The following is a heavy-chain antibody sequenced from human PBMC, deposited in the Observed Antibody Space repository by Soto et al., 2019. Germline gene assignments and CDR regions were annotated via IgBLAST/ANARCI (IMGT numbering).Heavy chain of an antibody. V-gene: IGHV2-5*02. Sequence: QITLKESGPTLVKPTQTLTLTCTFSGFSLSTSGVGVGWIRQPPGKALEWLALIYWDDDKRYSPSLKSRLTITTDTSKNQVVLTMTNMDPVDTATYYCAHRPITMVRGVAWFDPWGQGTLVTVSS. CDR2: IYWDDDK. CDR1: GFSLSTSGVG. D-gene: IGHD3-10*01. J-gene: IGHJ5*02. CDR3: AHRPITMVRGVAWFDP.